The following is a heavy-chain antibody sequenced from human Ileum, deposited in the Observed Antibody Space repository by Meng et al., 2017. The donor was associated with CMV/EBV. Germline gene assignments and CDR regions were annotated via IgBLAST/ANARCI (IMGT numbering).Heavy chain of an antibody. Sequence: GDSVASNSAAWNWIRQSPSRGLEWLGRTYYRSKWYNDYAVSVKSRITINPDTSKNQFSLQLNSVTPEDTAVYYCARVMAGKGYFDYWGQGTLVTVSS. CDR3: ARVMAGKGYFDY. CDR1: GDSVASNSAA. J-gene: IGHJ4*02. D-gene: IGHD6-19*01. CDR2: TYYRSKWYN. V-gene: IGHV6-1*01.